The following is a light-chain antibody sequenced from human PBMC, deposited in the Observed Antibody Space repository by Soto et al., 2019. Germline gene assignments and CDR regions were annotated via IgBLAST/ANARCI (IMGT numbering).Light chain of an antibody. CDR1: RGISSY. Sequence: DIQLTQSPSFLSASVGDRVTITCRASRGISSYLAWFQQIPGKPPKLVIYAASTLQPGVPSRFSGGGSGTEFTLTISSLQPEDFATYYCQQLDSYPYIFGQGTKLEIK. CDR2: AAS. J-gene: IGKJ2*01. CDR3: QQLDSYPYI. V-gene: IGKV1-9*01.